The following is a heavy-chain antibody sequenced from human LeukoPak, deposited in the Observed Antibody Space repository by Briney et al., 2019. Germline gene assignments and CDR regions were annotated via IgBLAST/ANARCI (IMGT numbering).Heavy chain of an antibody. V-gene: IGHV1-2*02. D-gene: IGHD4-11*01. Sequence: ASVKVSCKASGYTFTGYYMHWVRQAPGQGLEWMGWINPNSGGTNYAQKFQGRVTMTRDTSISTAYMELRRLRDDDTAVYYCARLNYRPIIKFFDYWGQGALVTVSS. CDR2: INPNSGGT. CDR3: ARLNYRPIIKFFDY. J-gene: IGHJ4*02. CDR1: GYTFTGYY.